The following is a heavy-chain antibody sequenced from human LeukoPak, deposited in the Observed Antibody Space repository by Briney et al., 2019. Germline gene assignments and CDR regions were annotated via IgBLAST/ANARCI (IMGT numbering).Heavy chain of an antibody. Sequence: SETLSLTCAVYGGSFSGYYWSWIRQPPGKGLEWIGEINHSGSTNYNPSLKSRVTISVDTSKNQFSLKLSSVTAADTAVYYCARGSAHNWNDAEEDLFDPWGQGTLVTVHS. D-gene: IGHD1-1*01. CDR2: INHSGST. V-gene: IGHV4-34*01. J-gene: IGHJ5*02. CDR1: GGSFSGYY. CDR3: ARGSAHNWNDAEEDLFDP.